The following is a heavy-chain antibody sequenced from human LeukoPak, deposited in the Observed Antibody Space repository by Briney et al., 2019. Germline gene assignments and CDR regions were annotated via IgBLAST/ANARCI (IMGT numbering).Heavy chain of an antibody. CDR2: ISYDGSNK. J-gene: IGHJ6*02. V-gene: IGHV3-30-3*01. CDR1: GFTFSSYA. D-gene: IGHD6-13*01. CDR3: ARDAGQQLSYYYGMDV. Sequence: GRSLRLSCAASGFTFSSYAMHWVRQAPGKGLEWVAVISYDGSNKYYADSVKGRFTISRDNAKNSLYLQMHSLRAEDTAVYYCARDAGQQLSYYYGMDVWGQGTTVTVSS.